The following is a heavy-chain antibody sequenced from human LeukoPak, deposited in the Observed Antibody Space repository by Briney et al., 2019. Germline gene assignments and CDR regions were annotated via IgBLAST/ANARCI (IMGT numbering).Heavy chain of an antibody. CDR1: GGSSSGYY. V-gene: IGHV4-34*01. CDR3: ARWGYCSSTSCQNFDY. D-gene: IGHD2-2*01. J-gene: IGHJ4*02. CDR2: INHSGST. Sequence: NPSETLSLTCAVYGGSSSGYYWSWIRQPPGKGLDWIGEINHSGSTNYNPSLKSRVTISVDTSKNQFSLKLSSVTAADTAVYYCARWGYCSSTSCQNFDYWGQGTLVTVSS.